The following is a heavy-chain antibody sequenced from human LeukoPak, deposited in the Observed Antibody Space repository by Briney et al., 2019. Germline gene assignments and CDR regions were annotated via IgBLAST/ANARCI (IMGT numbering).Heavy chain of an antibody. CDR1: GFTFDDYA. J-gene: IGHJ6*03. D-gene: IGHD2-2*01. V-gene: IGHV3-9*01. Sequence: QAGGSLRLSCAASGFTFDDYAMHWVRQAPGKGLEWVSGISWNSGSIVYADSVKGRFTISRDNAKNSLYLQMNSLRAEDTAVYYCAKEMRGYCSSTSCYYYYYYYMDVWGKGTTVTISS. CDR3: AKEMRGYCSSTSCYYYYYYYMDV. CDR2: ISWNSGSI.